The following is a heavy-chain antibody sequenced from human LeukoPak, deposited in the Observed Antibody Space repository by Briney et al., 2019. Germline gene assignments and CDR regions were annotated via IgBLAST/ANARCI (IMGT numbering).Heavy chain of an antibody. Sequence: ASVKVSCKASGYTFTSYDINWVRQATGQGLEWMGWMNPNSGNTGYAQKFQGRVTMTRDTSTSTVYMELSSLRSEDTAVYYCARAFLVDYGDPLDYWGQGTLVTVSS. CDR3: ARAFLVDYGDPLDY. D-gene: IGHD4-17*01. CDR1: GYTFTSYD. J-gene: IGHJ4*02. V-gene: IGHV1-8*01. CDR2: MNPNSGNT.